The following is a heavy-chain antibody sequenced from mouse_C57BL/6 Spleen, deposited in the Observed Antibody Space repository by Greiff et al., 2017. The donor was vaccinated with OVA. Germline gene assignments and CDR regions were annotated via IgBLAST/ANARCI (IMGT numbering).Heavy chain of an antibody. CDR1: GYTFTSYW. V-gene: IGHV1-55*01. J-gene: IGHJ2*01. CDR3: ARGNLGYGSSSYFDY. Sequence: QVQLQQPGAELVKPGASVKMSCKASGYTFTSYWITWVKQRPGQGLEWIGDIYPGSGSTNYNEKFKSKATLTVDTSSSTAYMQLSSLTSEDSAVYYCARGNLGYGSSSYFDYWGQGTTLTVSS. CDR2: IYPGSGST. D-gene: IGHD1-1*01.